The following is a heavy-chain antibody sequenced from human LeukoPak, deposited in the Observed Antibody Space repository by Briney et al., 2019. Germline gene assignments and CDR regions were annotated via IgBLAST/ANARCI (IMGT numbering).Heavy chain of an antibody. V-gene: IGHV3-11*05. CDR1: GFTFRDYW. D-gene: IGHD4-23*01. Sequence: TGGSLRLSCAASGFTFRDYWVSWIRQAPGKGLEWVSYISGGSDHTNYADSVKGRFTISRDNAKNSLYLQMNSLRDEDTAVYYCAKGDSGVVTSAGTSLFDYWGQGTLVTVSP. CDR3: AKGDSGVVTSAGTSLFDY. CDR2: ISGGSDHT. J-gene: IGHJ4*02.